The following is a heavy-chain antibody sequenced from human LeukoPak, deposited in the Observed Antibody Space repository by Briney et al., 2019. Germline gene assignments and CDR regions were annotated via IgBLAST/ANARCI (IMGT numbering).Heavy chain of an antibody. Sequence: SETLSLTCAVSGGSISSSNWWSWVRQPPGKGLEWIGEIYHSGSTNYNPSLKSRVTISVDKSKNQSSLKLSSVTVADTAVYYCARSIYSGSTIYFDYWGQGTLVTVSS. CDR2: IYHSGST. V-gene: IGHV4-4*02. CDR1: GGSISSSNW. D-gene: IGHD3-10*01. CDR3: ARSIYSGSTIYFDY. J-gene: IGHJ4*02.